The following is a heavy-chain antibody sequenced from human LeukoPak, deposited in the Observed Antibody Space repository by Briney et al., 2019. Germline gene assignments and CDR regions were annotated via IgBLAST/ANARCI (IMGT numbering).Heavy chain of an antibody. CDR3: ARGSYCSGGSCSLYNWFDP. V-gene: IGHV4-59*01. J-gene: IGHJ5*02. CDR2: IYYSGST. Sequence: SETLSLTCTVSGGSLSSYYWSWIRQPPGKGLEWIGYIYYSGSTNYNPSLKSRVTISVDTSKNQFSLKLSSVTAADTAVYYCARGSYCSGGSCSLYNWFDPWGQGTLVTVSS. D-gene: IGHD2-15*01. CDR1: GGSLSSYY.